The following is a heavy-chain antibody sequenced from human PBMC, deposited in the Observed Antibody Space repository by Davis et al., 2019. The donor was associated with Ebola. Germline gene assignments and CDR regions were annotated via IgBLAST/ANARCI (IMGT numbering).Heavy chain of an antibody. CDR2: IYYSGST. J-gene: IGHJ5*02. V-gene: IGHV4-59*01. D-gene: IGHD6-19*01. CDR3: ARDMRSSGWYGDWFDP. Sequence: PSETLSLTCTVSGGSISSYYWSWIRQPPGKGLEWIGYIYYSGSTNYNPSLKSRVTISVDTSKNQFSLKLSSVTAADTAVYYCARDMRSSGWYGDWFDPWGQGTLVTVSS. CDR1: GGSISSYY.